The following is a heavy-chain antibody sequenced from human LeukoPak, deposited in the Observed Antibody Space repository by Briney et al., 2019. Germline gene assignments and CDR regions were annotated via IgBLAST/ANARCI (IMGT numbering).Heavy chain of an antibody. D-gene: IGHD2-15*01. J-gene: IGHJ6*03. CDR1: GGSISSYY. V-gene: IGHV4-59*01. CDR3: AREVVAATPSPYMDV. CDR2: IYYSGST. Sequence: NPSETLSLTCTVSGGSISSYYWSWIRQPPGKGLEWIGYIYYSGSTNYNPSLRGRVTISVDTSKNQFSLKLSSVTAADTAVYYCAREVVAATPSPYMDVWGKGTTVTVSS.